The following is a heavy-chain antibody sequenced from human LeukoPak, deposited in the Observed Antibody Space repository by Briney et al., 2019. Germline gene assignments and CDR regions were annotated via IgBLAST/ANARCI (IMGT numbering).Heavy chain of an antibody. D-gene: IGHD3-10*01. J-gene: IGHJ6*03. CDR1: GFSFSSYA. CDR3: ARRGRLWFGDRSYMDV. CDR2: MSSSDDGS. V-gene: IGHV3-23*01. Sequence: GGSLRLSCATSGFSFSSYAMSWVRKAPGKGLEWVSAMSSSDDGSYYAASVRGRFTISRDTSRSTLYLQMNSLRAEDAAVYYCARRGRLWFGDRSYMDVWGKGTTVTISS.